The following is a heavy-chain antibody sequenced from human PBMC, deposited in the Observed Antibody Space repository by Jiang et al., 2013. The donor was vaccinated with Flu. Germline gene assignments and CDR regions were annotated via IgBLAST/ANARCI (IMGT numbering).Heavy chain of an antibody. CDR1: GGTFSSYA. Sequence: SGAEVKKPGSSVKVSCKASGGTFSSYAISWVRQAPGQGLEWMGGIIPIFGTANYAQKFQGRVTITADESTSTAYMELSSLRSEDTAVYYCARGGVVDYGDYPNWFDPWGQGTLVTVSS. V-gene: IGHV1-69*01. CDR2: IIPIFGTA. D-gene: IGHD4-17*01. J-gene: IGHJ5*02. CDR3: ARGGVVDYGDYPNWFDP.